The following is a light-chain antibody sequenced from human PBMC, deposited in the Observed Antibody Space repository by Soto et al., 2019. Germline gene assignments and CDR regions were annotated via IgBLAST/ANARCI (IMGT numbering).Light chain of an antibody. CDR2: RNN. CDR1: SSNIGSYY. CDR3: AAWDDSLSGVL. V-gene: IGLV1-47*01. J-gene: IGLJ2*01. Sequence: QSVLTQPPSASGTPGQRVTISCSGRSSNIGSYYVYWYQHLPGTAPKLLIYRNNQRPSGVPDRFSGSKSGTSASLAISGLRSEDEAYYYCAAWDDSLSGVLFGGGTQLTV.